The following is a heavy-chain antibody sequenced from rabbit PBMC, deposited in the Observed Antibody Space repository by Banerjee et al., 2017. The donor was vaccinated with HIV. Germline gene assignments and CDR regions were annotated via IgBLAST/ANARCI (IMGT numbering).Heavy chain of an antibody. V-gene: IGHV1S40*01. CDR2: INTSSGNT. CDR3: ARDATGSSGWLFKL. J-gene: IGHJ4*01. D-gene: IGHD4-1*01. Sequence: WIACINTSSGNTVYASWAKGRFTISKTSSTTVTLQMTSLTAADTATYFCARDATGSSGWLFKLWGQGTLVTVS.